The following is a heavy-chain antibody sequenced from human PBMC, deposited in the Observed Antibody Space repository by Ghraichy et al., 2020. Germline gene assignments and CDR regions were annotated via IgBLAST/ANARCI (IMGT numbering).Heavy chain of an antibody. Sequence: ASVKVSCKASGYTFTSYGISWVRQAPGQGLEWMGWISAYNGNTNYAQKLQGRVTMTTDTSTSTAYMELRSLRSDDTAVYYCAGSPGSSSWLDNWFDPWGQGTLVTVSS. V-gene: IGHV1-18*01. CDR2: ISAYNGNT. CDR3: AGSPGSSSWLDNWFDP. D-gene: IGHD6-13*01. J-gene: IGHJ5*02. CDR1: GYTFTSYG.